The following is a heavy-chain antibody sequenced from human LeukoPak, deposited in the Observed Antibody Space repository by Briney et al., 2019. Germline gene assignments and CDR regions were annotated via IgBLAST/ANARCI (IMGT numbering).Heavy chain of an antibody. J-gene: IGHJ5*02. CDR1: GGSISSSSYY. CDR3: ARHGRPGYCSSTSCQRPLGP. Sequence: EASETLSLTCTVSGGSISSSSYYWGWIRQPPGKGLEWIGSIYYSGSTYYNPSLKSRVTISVDTSKNQFSLKLSSVTAADTAVYYCARHGRPGYCSSTSCQRPLGPWGQGTLVTVSS. CDR2: IYYSGST. D-gene: IGHD2-2*01. V-gene: IGHV4-39*01.